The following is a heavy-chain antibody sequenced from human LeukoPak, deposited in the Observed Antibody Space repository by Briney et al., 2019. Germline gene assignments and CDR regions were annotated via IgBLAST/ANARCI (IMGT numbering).Heavy chain of an antibody. D-gene: IGHD4-11*01. CDR1: GFTFSSYS. V-gene: IGHV3-21*01. CDR2: ISSSSTYI. Sequence: PGGSLRLSCAASGFTFSSYSMNWVRQAPGKGLEWVSSISSSSTYIYYADSLKGRFTISRDNAKNSLYLQMSSLRAEDAAVYYCARVWSPPYTSNWPYYFESWGQGTLVTVSS. J-gene: IGHJ4*02. CDR3: ARVWSPPYTSNWPYYFES.